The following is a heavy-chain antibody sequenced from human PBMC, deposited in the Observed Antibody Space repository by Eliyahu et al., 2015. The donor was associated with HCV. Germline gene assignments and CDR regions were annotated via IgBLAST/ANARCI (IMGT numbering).Heavy chain of an antibody. Sequence: QVQLQQSGPGLVKPSETLSLTCXVSDVSISDXYWSWIRQPPGKRLEWIGYVSDSGSTNYNPSLKSRVAISTDTSKNQFSLRLTSMTAADTAMYYCARDNRFERGVLGVSFDYWGQGTLVTVSS. V-gene: IGHV4-59*01. D-gene: IGHD1-1*01. J-gene: IGHJ4*02. CDR1: DVSISDXY. CDR2: VSDSGST. CDR3: ARDNRFERGVLGVSFDY.